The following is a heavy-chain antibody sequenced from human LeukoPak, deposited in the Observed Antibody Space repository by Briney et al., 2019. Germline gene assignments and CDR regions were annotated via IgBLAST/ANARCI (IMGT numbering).Heavy chain of an antibody. CDR2: IYPDRGGT. Sequence: APWKFSGKASGYTFTDYFIHCVRQAPGQGLEWMGRIYPDRGGTNYAQRFQGRVTMTRDTSISTAYMELARLTSDDAAVYYCTRERMRDYGDQFDFWGQGTLVTVSS. D-gene: IGHD4-17*01. CDR1: GYTFTDYF. J-gene: IGHJ4*02. V-gene: IGHV1-2*06. CDR3: TRERMRDYGDQFDF.